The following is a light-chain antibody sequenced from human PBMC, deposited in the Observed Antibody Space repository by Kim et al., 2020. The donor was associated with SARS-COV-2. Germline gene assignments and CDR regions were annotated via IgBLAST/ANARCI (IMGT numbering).Light chain of an antibody. CDR1: QRVSSSY. J-gene: IGKJ1*01. V-gene: IGKV3-20*01. Sequence: SPGERATLACRASQRVSSSYLAWYQQKPGQAPRLLMYAASDRATGIPDRFSGSGSGIDFTLTISRLEPEDFAVYYCQQYGSSPRTFGQGTKVDIK. CDR2: AAS. CDR3: QQYGSSPRT.